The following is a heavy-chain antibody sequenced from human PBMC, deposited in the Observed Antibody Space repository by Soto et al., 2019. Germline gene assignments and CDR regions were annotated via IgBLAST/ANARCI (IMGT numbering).Heavy chain of an antibody. CDR1: GYSFTSYW. J-gene: IGHJ5*02. D-gene: IGHD3-10*01. Sequence: GESLKISCKGSGYSFTSYWIGWVRQMPGKGLEWMGIIYPSDSYTNYSPSFQGHVTISADKSISTAYLQWSSLKASDTAMYYCARPHYYGSGSYSHWFDPWGQGTLVTVSS. CDR3: ARPHYYGSGSYSHWFDP. V-gene: IGHV5-10-1*01. CDR2: IYPSDSYT.